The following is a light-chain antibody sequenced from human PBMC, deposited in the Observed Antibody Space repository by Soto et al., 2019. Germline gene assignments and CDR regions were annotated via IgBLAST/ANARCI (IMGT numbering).Light chain of an antibody. J-gene: IGKJ4*01. Sequence: DILLIQSPATLSASVGDRITITCRASENIFKFLAWYQQRSGSAPNLLIYAASDLEKGVPSRFSGSGSGTEFPLTIDNLQPNDSAPYSCQQYHSQSITFGGATQVDVK. CDR3: QQYHSQSIT. CDR2: AAS. V-gene: IGKV1-5*01. CDR1: ENIFKF.